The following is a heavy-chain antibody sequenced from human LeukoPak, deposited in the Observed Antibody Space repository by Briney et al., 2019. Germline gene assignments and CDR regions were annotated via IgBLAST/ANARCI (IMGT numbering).Heavy chain of an antibody. Sequence: ASVKVSCKVSGHTLSGLAMHWVRQATGKGLEWMGGSDPEDGETIYAQKFKGRVTMTEDTATDTAYMELRSLRSEDTAVYYCAYRPPGDESFDIWGLGTLVTVSS. CDR1: GHTLSGLA. J-gene: IGHJ3*02. CDR3: AYRPPGDESFDI. CDR2: SDPEDGET. V-gene: IGHV1-24*01. D-gene: IGHD3-16*01.